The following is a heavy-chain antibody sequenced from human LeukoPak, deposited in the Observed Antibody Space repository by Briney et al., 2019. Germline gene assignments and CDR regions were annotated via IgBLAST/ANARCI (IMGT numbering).Heavy chain of an antibody. V-gene: IGHV1-24*01. D-gene: IGHD3-10*01. CDR3: ATYGSGSYYFGNYYYYYGMDV. CDR1: GYTLTELS. J-gene: IGHJ6*02. CDR2: FDPGDGET. Sequence: ASVKVSCKVSGYTLTELSMHWVRQAPGKGLEWMGGFDPGDGETIYAQKFQGRVTMTEDTSTDTAYMELSSLRSEDTAVYYCATYGSGSYYFGNYYYYYGMDVWGQGTTVTVSS.